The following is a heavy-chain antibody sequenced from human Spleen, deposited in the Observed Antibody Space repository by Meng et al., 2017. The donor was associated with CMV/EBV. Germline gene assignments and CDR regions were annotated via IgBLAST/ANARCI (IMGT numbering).Heavy chain of an antibody. CDR2: MNPKSGNT. J-gene: IGHJ6*02. Sequence: ASVKVSCKASGYTFTSYDINWVRQATGQGLEWMGWMNPKSGNTGYAQNFQGRVTMTWNTSISTAYMELSSLRPEDTAVYYCARAEKHYYYYYGMDVWGQGTTVTVSS. CDR3: ARAEKHYYYYYGMDV. V-gene: IGHV1-8*01. CDR1: GYTFTSYD.